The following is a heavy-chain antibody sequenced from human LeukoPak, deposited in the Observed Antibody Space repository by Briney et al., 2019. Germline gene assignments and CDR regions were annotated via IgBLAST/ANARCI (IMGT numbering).Heavy chain of an antibody. CDR3: ARDESGDSYGLY. J-gene: IGHJ4*02. V-gene: IGHV3-74*01. CDR2: INSDGSTR. Sequence: PGGSLRLSCAASGFTFTSYWMHWVRQAPGKGLVWVSRINSDGSTRGHADSVKGRFTISRDNAKNSLYLQLNSLRAEDTAVYYCARDESGDSYGLYWGQGTLVTVSS. D-gene: IGHD5-18*01. CDR1: GFTFTSYW.